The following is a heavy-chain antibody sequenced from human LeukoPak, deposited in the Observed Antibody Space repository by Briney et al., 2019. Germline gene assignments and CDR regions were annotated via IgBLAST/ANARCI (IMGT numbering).Heavy chain of an antibody. Sequence: GGSLRLSCVASGFTFSSYGMHWVRQAPGKGLEWVAFIRYDGSNKYYADSVKGRFTISGDNPKNTVYLQMNSLRGEDTAVYYCAKHRGDYYYMDVWGKGTTVTVSS. CDR1: GFTFSSYG. J-gene: IGHJ6*03. CDR3: AKHRGDYYYMDV. D-gene: IGHD1-26*01. V-gene: IGHV3-30*02. CDR2: IRYDGSNK.